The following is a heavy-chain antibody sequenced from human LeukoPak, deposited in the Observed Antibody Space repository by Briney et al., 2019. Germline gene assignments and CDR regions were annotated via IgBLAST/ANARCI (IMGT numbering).Heavy chain of an antibody. J-gene: IGHJ4*02. Sequence: QPGGSLRLSCAASTFSFSNYWMSWVRQAPGKGLEWVANMKHDGSEKYYVDSVKGRFTISSDSAKNSLYLQLKRLRVQDKAVYYCALLPILPGYYTPSYFNYWGQGTLVTVSS. CDR2: MKHDGSEK. D-gene: IGHD3-9*01. CDR1: TFSFSNYW. V-gene: IGHV3-7*01. CDR3: ALLPILPGYYTPSYFNY.